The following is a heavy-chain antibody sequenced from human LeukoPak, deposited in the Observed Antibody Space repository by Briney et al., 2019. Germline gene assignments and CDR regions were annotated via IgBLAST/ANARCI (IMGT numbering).Heavy chain of an antibody. CDR2: IYYSGST. D-gene: IGHD3-22*01. CDR1: GSSISSSSYY. V-gene: IGHV4-39*07. Sequence: SETLSLTCTVSGSSISSSSYYWGWIRQPPGKGLEWIGSIYYSGSTYHNPSLKSRVTISVDTSKNQFSLKLSSVTAADTAVYYCARTLRDDSSGYYYVVTYYFDYWGQGALVTVSS. CDR3: ARTLRDDSSGYYYVVTYYFDY. J-gene: IGHJ4*02.